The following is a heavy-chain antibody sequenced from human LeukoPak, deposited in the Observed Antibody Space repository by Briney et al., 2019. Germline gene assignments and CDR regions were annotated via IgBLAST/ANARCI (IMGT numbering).Heavy chain of an antibody. CDR1: GASISGGTYY. Sequence: PSETLSLTCSVSGASISGGTYYWGWIRQPPGKGLEWIGSIYHTGSTYDNPSPKSRVTISVDTSKNQFSLKLSSVTAADTAVYYCARRGGSGRAFDYWGQGTLVTVSS. CDR2: IYHTGST. V-gene: IGHV4-39*01. CDR3: ARRGGSGRAFDY. J-gene: IGHJ4*02. D-gene: IGHD1-26*01.